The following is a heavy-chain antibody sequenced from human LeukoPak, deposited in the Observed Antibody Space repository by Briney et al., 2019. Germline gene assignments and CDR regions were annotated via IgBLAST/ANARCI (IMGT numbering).Heavy chain of an antibody. CDR3: YGDRIVAAGDNWFDP. D-gene: IGHD6-13*01. CDR1: GYTFTSSD. CDR2: MNPNSGNT. J-gene: IGHJ5*02. Sequence: GASVKVSCKASGYTFTSSDINWVRQATGQGLEWMGWMNPNSGNTGHAQKFQGRVTMTRNTSISTAYMELSSLRSEDTAVYYCYGDRIVAAGDNWFDPWGQGTLVTVSS. V-gene: IGHV1-8*01.